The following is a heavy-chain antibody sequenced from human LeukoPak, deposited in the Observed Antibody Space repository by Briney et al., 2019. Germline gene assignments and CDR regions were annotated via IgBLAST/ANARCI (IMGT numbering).Heavy chain of an antibody. Sequence: GGSLRLSCAASGFTFTNSWMHWVRQAPGKGLVWVSHINSDGSTTAYADSVKGRFTISRDSSKNTLYLQVNSLRAEDTAVYYCAKGGKWDVTPFDYWGQGTLVTVSS. CDR2: INSDGSTT. V-gene: IGHV3-74*01. CDR3: AKGGKWDVTPFDY. CDR1: GFTFTNSW. D-gene: IGHD1-26*01. J-gene: IGHJ4*02.